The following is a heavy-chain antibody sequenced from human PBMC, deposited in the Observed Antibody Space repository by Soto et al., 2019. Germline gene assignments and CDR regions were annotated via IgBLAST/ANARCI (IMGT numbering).Heavy chain of an antibody. CDR3: ARAPKRYCSSTSCYTANYYYYGMDV. J-gene: IGHJ6*04. V-gene: IGHV1-46*01. D-gene: IGHD2-2*02. CDR2: INPSGGST. Sequence: ASVKVSCKASGYTFTSYYMHWVRQAPGQGLEWMGIINPSGGSTSYAQKFQGRVTMTRDTSTSTVYMELSSLRSEDTAVYYCARAPKRYCSSTSCYTANYYYYGMDVWGKGTTVTVSS. CDR1: GYTFTSYY.